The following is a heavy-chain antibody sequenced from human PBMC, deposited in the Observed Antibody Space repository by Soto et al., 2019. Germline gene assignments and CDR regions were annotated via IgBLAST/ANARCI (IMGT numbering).Heavy chain of an antibody. V-gene: IGHV4-4*02. CDR3: AGAYGDYVEDAFDI. J-gene: IGHJ3*02. CDR1: SGSIGSSNW. D-gene: IGHD4-17*01. CDR2: IYHSGST. Sequence: QVQLQESGPGLVKPSGTLSLTCAVSSGSIGSSNWWSWVRQPPGKGLEWIGEIYHSGSTNYNPSLKSRVTISVDKSKNQFSLKLSSVSAADTAVYYCAGAYGDYVEDAFDIWGQGTMVTVSS.